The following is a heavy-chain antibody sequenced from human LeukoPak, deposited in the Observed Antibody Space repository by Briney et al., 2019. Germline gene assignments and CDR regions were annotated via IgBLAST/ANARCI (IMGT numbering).Heavy chain of an antibody. CDR1: GFTFTHYG. D-gene: IGHD7-27*01. CDR2: IRANGETT. CDR3: GRDLNWGAFDI. Sequence: GGSLRLSCAASGFTFTHYGMNWVRQAPGKGLEWVSGIRANGETTYYADSVRGRFTISRDNSRSMVRLQMNSLTAEDTAMYYCGRDLNWGAFDIRGLGTLVTVSS. V-gene: IGHV3-23*01. J-gene: IGHJ3*02.